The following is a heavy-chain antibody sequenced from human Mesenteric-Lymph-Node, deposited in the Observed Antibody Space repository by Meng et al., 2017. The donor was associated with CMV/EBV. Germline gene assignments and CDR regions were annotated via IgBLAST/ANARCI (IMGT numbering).Heavy chain of an antibody. Sequence: LTCRVYGASLPSYYWSWIRRPPGKGLEWIGEINNSGSSNYNPALKSRVTISLDTSKNHLSLKLTSVTAADTAVYYCALDRYQLPLRYWGQGALVTVSS. CDR2: INNSGSS. D-gene: IGHD2-2*01. CDR3: ALDRYQLPLRY. CDR1: GASLPSYY. V-gene: IGHV4-34*01. J-gene: IGHJ4*02.